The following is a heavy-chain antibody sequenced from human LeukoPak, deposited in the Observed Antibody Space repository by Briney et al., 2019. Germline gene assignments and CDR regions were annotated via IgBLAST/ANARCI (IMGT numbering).Heavy chain of an antibody. J-gene: IGHJ3*02. CDR2: IRVYNGNT. V-gene: IGHV1-18*01. CDR1: GYTFTSYG. CDR3: ARSDPQTLGYCSGGSCYSSAFDI. Sequence: ASVKVSCKASGYTFTSYGINWVRQAPGQGLEWMGWIRVYNGNTNYAQKFQGRVTITADKSTSTAYMELSSLRSEDTAVYYCARSDPQTLGYCSGGSCYSSAFDIWGQGTMVTVSS. D-gene: IGHD2-15*01.